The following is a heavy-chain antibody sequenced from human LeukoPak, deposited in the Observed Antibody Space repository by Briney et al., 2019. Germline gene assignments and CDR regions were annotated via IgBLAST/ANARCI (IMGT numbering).Heavy chain of an antibody. CDR1: GYTFTSYD. CDR3: ARADHRIAAAGTVYYFDY. Sequence: ASVKVSCKASGYTFTSYDINWVRQANGQGLEWMGWMNPNSGNTGYAQKFQGRVTMTRNTSINTAYMELSSLRSEDTAVYYCARADHRIAAAGTVYYFDYWGQGTLVTVSS. CDR2: MNPNSGNT. J-gene: IGHJ4*02. D-gene: IGHD6-13*01. V-gene: IGHV1-8*01.